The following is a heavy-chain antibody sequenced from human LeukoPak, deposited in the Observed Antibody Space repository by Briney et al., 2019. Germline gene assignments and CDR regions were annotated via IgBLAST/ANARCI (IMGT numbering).Heavy chain of an antibody. J-gene: IGHJ4*02. CDR2: IYPGDSDT. D-gene: IGHD3-22*01. CDR1: GYSFTSYW. Sequence: GESLKIFCKGSGYSFTSYWIGWVRQMPGRGLEWMGIIYPGDSDTRYSPSFQGQVTISADKSISTAYLQWSSLKASDTAMYYCARHANYYGSSGYYLFDYWGQGTLVTVSS. V-gene: IGHV5-51*01. CDR3: ARHANYYGSSGYYLFDY.